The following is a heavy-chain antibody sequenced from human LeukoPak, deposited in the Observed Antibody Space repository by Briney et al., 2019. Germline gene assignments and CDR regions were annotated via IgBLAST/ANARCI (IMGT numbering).Heavy chain of an antibody. J-gene: IGHJ6*04. CDR1: GFTFTNYG. V-gene: IGHV3-30*02. D-gene: IGHD3-10*02. Sequence: GGSLRLSCGASGFTFTNYGMHWVRQAPGKGLEWVAFIRNDGSNKYYAESVKGRFTISRDNSKNTLYLQMNSLRAEDTAVYYCAELGITMIGGVWGKGTTVTISS. CDR2: IRNDGSNK. CDR3: AELGITMIGGV.